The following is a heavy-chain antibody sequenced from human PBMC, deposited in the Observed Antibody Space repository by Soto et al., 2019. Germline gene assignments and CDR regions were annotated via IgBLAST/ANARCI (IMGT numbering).Heavy chain of an antibody. D-gene: IGHD3-16*02. CDR2: ISYSGST. CDR1: DLSFTGYC. V-gene: IGHV4-34*01. Sequence: AXETRSLTCGLSDLSFTGYCWSWIRQPPGKGLDWIGEISYSGSTKFNPSLKSRVTLSIDTSKDQFSLRLSSVTAADTAVYYCARDSGGLRLGESSLYGEKDSFDAWDQGTLVTVSS. J-gene: IGHJ3*01. CDR3: ARDSGGLRLGESSLYGEKDSFDA.